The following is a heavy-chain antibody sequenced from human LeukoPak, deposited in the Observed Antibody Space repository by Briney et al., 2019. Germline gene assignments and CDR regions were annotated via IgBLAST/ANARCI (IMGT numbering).Heavy chain of an antibody. CDR1: GFTFSSYS. J-gene: IGHJ5*02. Sequence: PGGSLRLSCGASGFTFSSYSMNWVRQAPGKGLEWVSSISSSSSYIYYADSVKGRFTISRDNAKNSLYLQMNSLRAEDTAVYYCARLKTPSIAVALDWFDPWGQGSLVTVSS. D-gene: IGHD6-19*01. CDR3: ARLKTPSIAVALDWFDP. V-gene: IGHV3-21*01. CDR2: ISSSSSYI.